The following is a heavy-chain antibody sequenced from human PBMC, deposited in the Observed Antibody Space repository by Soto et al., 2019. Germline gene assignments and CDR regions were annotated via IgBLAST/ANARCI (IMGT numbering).Heavy chain of an antibody. D-gene: IGHD1-26*01. V-gene: IGHV4-59*01. J-gene: IGHJ4*02. CDR1: GGSISVYY. CDR2: IYASGSP. CDR3: ARGVGSSPPRY. Sequence: SETLSLTCTISGGSISVYYWSWVRRPPGHELEWIGYIYASGSPYYNPSLRSRVTISADTSKNQISLKLTSPTAADTAVYYCARGVGSSPPRYWGRGTLVTVS.